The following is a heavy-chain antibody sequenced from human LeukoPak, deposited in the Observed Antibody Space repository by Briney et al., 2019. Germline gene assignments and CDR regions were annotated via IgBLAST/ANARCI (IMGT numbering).Heavy chain of an antibody. Sequence: ASVKVSCKASGGTFSSYAISWVRQAPGQGLEWMGGIIPIFGTANYAQKFQGRVTITADKSTSTAYMELSSLRSEDTAVYYCARSSVVAAAGPYYFDYWGQATLVTVSS. CDR2: IIPIFGTA. J-gene: IGHJ4*02. CDR1: GGTFSSYA. D-gene: IGHD6-13*01. V-gene: IGHV1-69*06. CDR3: ARSSVVAAAGPYYFDY.